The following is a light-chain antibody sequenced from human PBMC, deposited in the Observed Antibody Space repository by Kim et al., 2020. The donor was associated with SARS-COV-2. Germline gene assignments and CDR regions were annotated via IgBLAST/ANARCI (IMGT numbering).Light chain of an antibody. CDR1: QTVSSN. CDR3: QQYNERPPMYT. J-gene: IGKJ2*01. CDR2: SSS. Sequence: EIVMTQSPDTLPVSPGERVTLSCRASQTVSSNLAWYQQKPGQAPRLLVYSSSTRATGIPPRFSGSGSGTEFTLTISSLQSEDFAVYYCQQYNERPPMYTFGQGTKLEI. V-gene: IGKV3-15*01.